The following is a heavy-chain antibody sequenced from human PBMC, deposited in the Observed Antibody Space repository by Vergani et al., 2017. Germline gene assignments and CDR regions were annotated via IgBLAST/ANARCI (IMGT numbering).Heavy chain of an antibody. J-gene: IGHJ5*02. CDR1: GFTFNQYG. V-gene: IGHV3-33*01. CDR3: ARDLQLLYNRFDP. D-gene: IGHD1-14*01. CDR2: KWYDGNNK. Sequence: QVQLVESGGGVVQPGRSLRLSCAASGFTFNQYGMHWVRQAPGKGLEWVAVKWYDGNNKQYADSVKGRFTISRDNSKSTMYLQMNSLRDEDTGVYYCARDLQLLYNRFDPWGQGTLVTVSS.